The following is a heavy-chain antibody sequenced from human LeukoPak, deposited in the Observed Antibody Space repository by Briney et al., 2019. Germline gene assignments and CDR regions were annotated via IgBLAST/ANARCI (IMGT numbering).Heavy chain of an antibody. CDR2: IYSSGRT. D-gene: IGHD2/OR15-2a*01. CDR3: ARLSAGFNSSYWFDP. Sequence: SETLSLTCTVSGGSISSYYWTWVRQPPGKGLEWIGYIYSSGRTNYNPSLKGQVTMSVDTSKNQFSLKVISVTAADTAVYYCARLSAGFNSSYWFDPWGQGTLVTVSS. J-gene: IGHJ5*02. V-gene: IGHV4-4*09. CDR1: GGSISSYY.